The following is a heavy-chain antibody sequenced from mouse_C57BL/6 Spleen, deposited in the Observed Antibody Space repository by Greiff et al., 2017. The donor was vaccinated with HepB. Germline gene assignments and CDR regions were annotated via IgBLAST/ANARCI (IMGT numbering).Heavy chain of an antibody. CDR3: TKTVPYAMDY. CDR1: GYTFTDYE. D-gene: IGHD1-1*01. CDR2: IDPETGGT. J-gene: IGHJ4*01. Sequence: VQLQQSGAELVRPGASVTLSCKASGYTFTDYEMHWVKQTPVHGLEWIGAIDPETGGTAYNQKFKGKAILTADKSSSTAYMELRSLTSEDSAVYYCTKTVPYAMDYWGQGTSVTVSS. V-gene: IGHV1-15*01.